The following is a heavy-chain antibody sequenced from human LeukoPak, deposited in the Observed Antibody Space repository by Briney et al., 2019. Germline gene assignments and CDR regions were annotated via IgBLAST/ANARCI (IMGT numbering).Heavy chain of an antibody. CDR2: ISYDGSNK. J-gene: IGHJ6*04. V-gene: IGHV3-30*18. CDR3: AETPLDYYYGMDV. CDR1: GFTFSSYG. Sequence: GGSLRLSCAASGFTFSSYGMHWVRQAPGKGLEWVAVISYDGSNKYYADSVKGRFTISRDNSKNRLYLQMNSLRAEDTAVYYCAETPLDYYYGMDVWGKGTTVTVSS.